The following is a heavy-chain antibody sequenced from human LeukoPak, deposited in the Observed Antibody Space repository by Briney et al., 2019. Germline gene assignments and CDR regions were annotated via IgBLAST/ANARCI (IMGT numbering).Heavy chain of an antibody. CDR1: GYTFTGYY. J-gene: IGHJ6*02. CDR2: ISAYNGNT. Sequence: ASVKVSCKASGYTFTGYYMHWVRQAPGQGLEWMGWISAYNGNTNYAQKLQGRVTMTTDTSTSTAYMELRSLRSDDTAVYYCARDSREVEISVYYYYYGMDVWGQGTTVTVSS. D-gene: IGHD1-1*01. V-gene: IGHV1-18*04. CDR3: ARDSREVEISVYYYYYGMDV.